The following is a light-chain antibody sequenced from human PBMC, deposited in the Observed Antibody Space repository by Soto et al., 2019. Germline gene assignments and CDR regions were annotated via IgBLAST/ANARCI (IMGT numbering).Light chain of an antibody. J-gene: IGKJ2*01. Sequence: DVQMTQSPSTLSASVGDRVTITCRASQSISSCLAWYQQKPGKAPKLLIYKASSLESGVPSRFSGSGSGTEFTLTVSSLQPDDFATYYCQQYHYFPYTFGQGTNLEIK. V-gene: IGKV1-5*03. CDR1: QSISSC. CDR3: QQYHYFPYT. CDR2: KAS.